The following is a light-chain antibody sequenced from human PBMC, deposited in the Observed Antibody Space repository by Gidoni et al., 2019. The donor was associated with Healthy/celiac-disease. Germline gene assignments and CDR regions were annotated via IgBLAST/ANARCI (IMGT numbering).Light chain of an antibody. CDR2: DAS. J-gene: IGKJ1*01. CDR3: QQRSNWPLWT. Sequence: DIVLTQSPATLSLSPWERATLSCRASQSVSSYLAWYQQKPGQAPRILIYDASNRATGIPARCSGSGYGTDFTRTISSLEPEDFAVYYCQQRSNWPLWTFGQGNKVEIK. CDR1: QSVSSY. V-gene: IGKV3-11*01.